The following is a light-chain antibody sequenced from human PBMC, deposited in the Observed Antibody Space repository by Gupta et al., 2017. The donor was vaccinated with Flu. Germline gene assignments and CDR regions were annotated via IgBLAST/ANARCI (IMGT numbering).Light chain of an antibody. CDR3: QQYKKWPWT. Sequence: PPTLSVSPGEGVTLSCRASQGVSRDLAWYQQKPGQAPRLLFYLASIRASGVPARFSGSGSETEFTLTITSLQSEDCAVYYCQQYKKWPWTFGRGTKVEVK. V-gene: IGKV3-15*01. CDR2: LAS. CDR1: QGVSRD. J-gene: IGKJ1*01.